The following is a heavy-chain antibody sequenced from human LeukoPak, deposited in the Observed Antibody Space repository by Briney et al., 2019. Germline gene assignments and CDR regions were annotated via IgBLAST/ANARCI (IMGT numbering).Heavy chain of an antibody. CDR3: ARRLRYSSCDY. Sequence: PSETLSLTCAVYGGSFSGYYWSWIRQPPGKGLEWIGEINHSGSTNYNPSLKSRVTISVDTSKNQFSPKLSSVTAADTAVYYCARRLRYSSCDYWGQGTLVTVSS. J-gene: IGHJ4*02. CDR2: INHSGST. D-gene: IGHD6-19*01. V-gene: IGHV4-34*01. CDR1: GGSFSGYY.